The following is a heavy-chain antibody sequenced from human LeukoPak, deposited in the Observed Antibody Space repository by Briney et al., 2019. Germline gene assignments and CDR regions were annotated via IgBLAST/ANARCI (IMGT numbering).Heavy chain of an antibody. D-gene: IGHD1-7*01. V-gene: IGHV5-51*01. CDR3: ARGAAGTTPDYYYFGLDV. CDR2: IYPGDSDT. Sequence: PGESLQISCQGSGSRFTDYWIGWVRQLPGKGLEWMGIIYPGDSDTRYSPSFQGQVTISADKSINTAHLQWSSLKASDTAMYYCARGAAGTTPDYYYFGLDVWGQGTTVRVSS. J-gene: IGHJ6*02. CDR1: GSRFTDYW.